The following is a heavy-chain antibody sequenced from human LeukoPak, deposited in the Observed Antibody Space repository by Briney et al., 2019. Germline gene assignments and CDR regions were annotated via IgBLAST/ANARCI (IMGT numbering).Heavy chain of an antibody. V-gene: IGHV4-38-2*01. J-gene: IGHJ3*02. CDR1: GYSISSGYY. D-gene: IGHD3-3*01. CDR2: FYHSGST. CDR3: ARHLDGTYYDFWSGPFDAFDI. Sequence: SETLSLTCAVSGYSISSGYYWGWIRQPPGKGLEWIGSFYHSGSTYYNPSLKSRVTISVDTSKNQFSLKLSSVTAADTAVYYCARHLDGTYYDFWSGPFDAFDIWGQGTMVTVSS.